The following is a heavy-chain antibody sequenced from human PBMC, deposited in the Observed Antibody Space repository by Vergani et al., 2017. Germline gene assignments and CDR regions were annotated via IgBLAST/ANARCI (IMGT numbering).Heavy chain of an antibody. D-gene: IGHD3-10*01. Sequence: EVQLVESGGGWAQPGGSLRLSCAASGFVFSESPIHWVRQVPGKGLEWLGHIRRRSEHYATAYGPSLIGRATISRDDSTNTAYLQLSSLGTDDTAIYFCSAQTQSCHDYGGQGTLVAVSS. J-gene: IGHJ4*02. CDR2: IRRRSEHYAT. V-gene: IGHV3-73*01. CDR1: GFVFSESP. CDR3: SAQTQSCHDY.